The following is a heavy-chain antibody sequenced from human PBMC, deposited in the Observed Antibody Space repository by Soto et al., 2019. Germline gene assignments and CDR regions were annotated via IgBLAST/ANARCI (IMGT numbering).Heavy chain of an antibody. V-gene: IGHV1-2*04. D-gene: IGHD3-10*01. CDR2: INPNSGGT. Sequence: ASVKVCCKASGYTFTGYYMHWVRQAPGQGLEWMGWINPNSGGTNYAQKFQGWVTMTRDTSISTAYMELSRLRSDDTAVYYCARGLPRYYYGSGSYSSSWFDPWGQGTLVTVSS. CDR3: ARGLPRYYYGSGSYSSSWFDP. CDR1: GYTFTGYY. J-gene: IGHJ5*02.